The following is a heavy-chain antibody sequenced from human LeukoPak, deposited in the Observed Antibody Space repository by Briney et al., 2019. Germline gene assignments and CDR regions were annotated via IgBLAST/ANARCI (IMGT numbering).Heavy chain of an antibody. CDR2: IYTSGST. CDR3: ARDTYYYDSSGNYFDY. J-gene: IGHJ4*02. Sequence: SETLSLTCTVSGGSISSYYWSWIRQPAGKGLEWIGRIYTSGSTNYNPSLKSRVTMSVDTSKNQFSLKLSSVTAADTAVYYCARDTYYYDSSGNYFDYWGQGTLVTVSS. V-gene: IGHV4-4*07. D-gene: IGHD3-22*01. CDR1: GGSISSYY.